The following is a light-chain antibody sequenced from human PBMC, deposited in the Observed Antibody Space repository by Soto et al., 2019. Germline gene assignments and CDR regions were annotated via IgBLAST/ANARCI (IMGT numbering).Light chain of an antibody. J-gene: IGKJ2*01. CDR3: QQYESTPPT. Sequence: DIVMTQSPDSLAVSLGERATINCKSSQSVLYSSNNKNYLAWYQQTPGQPPKLLIYSASTRESGVPDRFSGSGSGTDFTLTITSLQAEDVAVYYCQQYESTPPTFGQGTKLEIK. CDR2: SAS. CDR1: QSVLYSSNNKNY. V-gene: IGKV4-1*01.